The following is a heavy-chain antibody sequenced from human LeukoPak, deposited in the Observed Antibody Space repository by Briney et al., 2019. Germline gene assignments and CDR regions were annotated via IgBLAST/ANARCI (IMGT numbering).Heavy chain of an antibody. CDR3: ATRPSVWFGVPPGLDAFDI. D-gene: IGHD3-10*01. CDR2: IYHSGST. Sequence: SQTLSLTCAVSGGSISSGGYSWSWIRQPPGKGLEWIGYIYHSGSTYYNPSLKSRVTISVDTSKNQFSLKLSSVTAADTAVYYCATRPSVWFGVPPGLDAFDIWGQGTMVTVSS. CDR1: GGSISSGGYS. J-gene: IGHJ3*02. V-gene: IGHV4-30-2*01.